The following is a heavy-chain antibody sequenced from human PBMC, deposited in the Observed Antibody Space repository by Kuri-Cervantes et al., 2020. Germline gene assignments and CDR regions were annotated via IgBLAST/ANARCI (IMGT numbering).Heavy chain of an antibody. CDR3: ARVSGLKGRAFDI. CDR1: GFTFDDYT. D-gene: IGHD6-19*01. Sequence: LSLTCAASGFTFDDYTMHWVRQAPGKGLEWVANIKQDGSEKYYVDSVKGRFTISRDKAKNSLYLQMNSLRAEDTAVYYCARVSGLKGRAFDIWGQGTMVTVSS. CDR2: IKQDGSEK. J-gene: IGHJ3*02. V-gene: IGHV3-7*04.